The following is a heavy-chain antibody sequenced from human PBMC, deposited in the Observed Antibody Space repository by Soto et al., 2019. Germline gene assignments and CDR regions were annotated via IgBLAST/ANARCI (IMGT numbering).Heavy chain of an antibody. D-gene: IGHD3-22*01. CDR3: AALQGGGYFANWFDP. CDR2: IIPIFGTA. J-gene: IGHJ5*02. V-gene: IGHV1-69*06. CDR1: GGTFSSYA. Sequence: SVKVSCKASGGTFSSYAISWLRQAPGQGLEWMGGIIPIFGTANYAQKFQGRVTITADKSTSTAYMELSSLRSEDTAVYYCAALQGGGYFANWFDPWGQGTLVTVSS.